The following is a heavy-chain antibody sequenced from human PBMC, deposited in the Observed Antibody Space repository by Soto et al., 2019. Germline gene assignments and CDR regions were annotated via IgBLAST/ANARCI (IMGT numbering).Heavy chain of an antibody. CDR1: GFTFSNYV. V-gene: IGHV3-23*01. CDR3: AEIHIFLALCFDY. D-gene: IGHD2-21*01. CDR2: ISGSGDNT. J-gene: IGHJ4*02. Sequence: GGSLRLSCAASGFTFSNYVMSWVRQAPGKGLEWVSSISGSGDNTYYADSVKGRFTISRDNSKNTLFLQMNSLRAEDTAVYYCAEIHIFLALCFDYWGQGTLVTVSS.